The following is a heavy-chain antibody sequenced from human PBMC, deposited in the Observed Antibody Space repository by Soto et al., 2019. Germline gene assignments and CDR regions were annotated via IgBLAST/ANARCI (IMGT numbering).Heavy chain of an antibody. J-gene: IGHJ6*02. V-gene: IGHV1-69*13. CDR2: IIPIFGTA. CDR3: ARDKWIRRALYYYYYGMDV. D-gene: IGHD5-18*01. Sequence: SVKVSGKASGGTFSSYAISWVRQAPGQGLEWMGGIIPIFGTANYAQKFQGRVTITADESTSTAYMELSSLRSEDTAVYYCARDKWIRRALYYYYYGMDVWGQGTTVTVSS. CDR1: GGTFSSYA.